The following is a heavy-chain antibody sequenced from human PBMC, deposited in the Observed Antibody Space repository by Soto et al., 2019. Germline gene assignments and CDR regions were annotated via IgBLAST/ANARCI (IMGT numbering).Heavy chain of an antibody. V-gene: IGHV3-15*07. Sequence: EVQLVESGGGLVKPGGSLRLSCAASGFIFNEAWMHWVRQAPGKGLEWVGRIKRNADGGTTDYAAPVKGRFSISRDDSTNTLYLQINSLITEDTAVYYCTTDWGSGSSFLESGLDVWGQGTTVTVSS. D-gene: IGHD3-10*01. CDR2: IKRNADGGTT. J-gene: IGHJ6*02. CDR1: GFIFNEAW. CDR3: TTDWGSGSSFLESGLDV.